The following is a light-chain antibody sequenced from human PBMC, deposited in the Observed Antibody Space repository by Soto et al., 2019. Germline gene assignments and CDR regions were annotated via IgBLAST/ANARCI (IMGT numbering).Light chain of an antibody. Sequence: EIVLTQSPGILSLSPGARATLSCRASQTVAYTSLAWYQQRPGQAPRLLIYGTSTRATGTLDRFIGSGSGTAFTLTIIRLEPEEFAVYYCQQYVTTPRTFGQGTNVE. V-gene: IGKV3-20*01. CDR3: QQYVTTPRT. CDR2: GTS. CDR1: QTVAYTS. J-gene: IGKJ1*01.